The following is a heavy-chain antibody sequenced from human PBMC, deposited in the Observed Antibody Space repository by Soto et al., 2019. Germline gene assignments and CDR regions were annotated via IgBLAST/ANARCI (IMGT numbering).Heavy chain of an antibody. CDR2: ISYDGRNK. D-gene: IGHD3-22*01. J-gene: IGHJ4*02. V-gene: IGHV3-30*18. CDR1: GFTFSSYG. CDR3: AKVPAPYYYDSSGYLDYFDY. Sequence: GGSLRLSCAASGFTFSSYGMHWVRQAPGKGLEWEAVISYDGRNKYYEDSVKGRYTISRDNSKNTLYMQINRLRTKDTAVYYCAKVPAPYYYDSSGYLDYFDYWGQGT.